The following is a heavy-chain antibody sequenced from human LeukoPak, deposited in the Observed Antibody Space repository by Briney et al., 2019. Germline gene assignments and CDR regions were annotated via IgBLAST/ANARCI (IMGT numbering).Heavy chain of an antibody. Sequence: GGSLRLSCAASGFTFSRYWMNWVRQAPGKGLEWVANIKQDGSEKFYVDSVKGRFTISRDNAKNSLYLQMNSLRAEDTAVYYCARGREVPAAIGNWFDPWGQGTLVTVSS. CDR1: GFTFSRYW. V-gene: IGHV3-7*04. D-gene: IGHD2-2*02. CDR2: IKQDGSEK. J-gene: IGHJ5*02. CDR3: ARGREVPAAIGNWFDP.